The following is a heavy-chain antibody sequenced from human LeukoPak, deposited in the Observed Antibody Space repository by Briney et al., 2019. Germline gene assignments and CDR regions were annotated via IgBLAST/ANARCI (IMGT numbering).Heavy chain of an antibody. V-gene: IGHV1-18*01. D-gene: IGHD6-6*01. CDR2: ISAYNGNT. Sequence: GASVKVSCKASGYTFTSYGISWVRQAPGQGLEWMGWISAYNGNTNYAQKLQGRVTMTTDTPTSTAYMELRSLRSDDTAVYYCARDHRSESIVVRPAFDYWGQGTLVTVSS. CDR1: GYTFTSYG. J-gene: IGHJ4*02. CDR3: ARDHRSESIVVRPAFDY.